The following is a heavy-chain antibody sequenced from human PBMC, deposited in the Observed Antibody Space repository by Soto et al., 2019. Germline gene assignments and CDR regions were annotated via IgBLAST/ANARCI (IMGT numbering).Heavy chain of an antibody. CDR2: ISSSSGTI. V-gene: IGHV3-48*01. J-gene: IGHJ6*03. CDR1: GFTFSSYS. CDR3: VRSAVVAALDGYYCYMDV. D-gene: IGHD2-15*01. Sequence: EVQLAESGGGLVQPGGSLRLSCAASGFTFSSYSMNWVRQAPGKGLEWVSYISSSSGTIYNADSVKGRFTISRDNAKNSLYLQMNSLRAEVTAVYYCVRSAVVAALDGYYCYMDVGGKGTTVTVSS.